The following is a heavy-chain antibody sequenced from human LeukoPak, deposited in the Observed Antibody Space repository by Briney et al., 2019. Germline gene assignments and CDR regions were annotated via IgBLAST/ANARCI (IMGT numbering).Heavy chain of an antibody. CDR2: INWNGGST. J-gene: IGHJ4*02. Sequence: GGSLRLSCAASGFTFDDYGMSWVRQAPGKGLEWVSGINWNGGSTGYADSVKGRFTISRDSAKNSLYLQMNSLRAEDTALYYCARGGIVGATIPFDYWGQGTLVTVSS. CDR1: GFTFDDYG. D-gene: IGHD1-26*01. CDR3: ARGGIVGATIPFDY. V-gene: IGHV3-20*04.